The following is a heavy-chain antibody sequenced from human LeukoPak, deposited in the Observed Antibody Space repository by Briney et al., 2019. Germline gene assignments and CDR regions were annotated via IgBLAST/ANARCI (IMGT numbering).Heavy chain of an antibody. Sequence: SQTLSLTCTVSGGSISSGCYFWSWLRPPAGKGLEWIGRIYTSGSTNYNPSLKSRVALSADTTRNKFSLKLSSVTAADTAVYYCARAGGYCSSTSCCGFRFDPWGQGTLVTVSS. D-gene: IGHD2-2*01. CDR1: GGSISSGCYF. V-gene: IGHV4-61*02. CDR3: ARAGGYCSSTSCCGFRFDP. CDR2: IYTSGST. J-gene: IGHJ5*02.